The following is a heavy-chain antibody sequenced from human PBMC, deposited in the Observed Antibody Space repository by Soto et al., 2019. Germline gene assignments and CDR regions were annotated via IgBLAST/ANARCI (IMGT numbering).Heavy chain of an antibody. CDR3: ARGIYSTSSFFDS. D-gene: IGHD6-6*01. Sequence: QVQLQESGPGLVKPSQTLSLTCTVSGDSISTADYYWNWIRQPPGKGLEWIGYIYYSGNTYYIPYLKSRVTISVDTSKNQISLKLNSVTAADTAVYYCARGIYSTSSFFDSWGQGTLVTVSS. CDR2: IYYSGNT. CDR1: GDSISTADYY. J-gene: IGHJ4*02. V-gene: IGHV4-30-4*01.